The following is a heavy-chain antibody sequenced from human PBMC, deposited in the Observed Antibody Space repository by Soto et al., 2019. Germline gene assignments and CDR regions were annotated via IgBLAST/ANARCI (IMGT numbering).Heavy chain of an antibody. CDR3: ARGTYYYDSSGYFH. CDR2: IYYSGST. J-gene: IGHJ4*02. CDR1: VGSISSYY. V-gene: IGHV4-59*01. D-gene: IGHD3-22*01. Sequence: SETLSLTCTVSVGSISSYYWSWIRQPPGKGLEWIGYIYYSGSTNYNPSLKSRVTISVDTSKNQFSLKLSSVTAADTAVYYCARGTYYYDSSGYFHWGQGTLVTVS.